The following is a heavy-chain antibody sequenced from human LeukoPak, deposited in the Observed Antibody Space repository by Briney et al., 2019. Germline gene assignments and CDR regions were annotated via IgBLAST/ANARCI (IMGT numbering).Heavy chain of an antibody. Sequence: SETLSLTCTVSGGSISSGGYYWGWIRQPPGKGLEWIGSIYYSGSTYYNPSLKSRVTISVDTSKNQLSLKLSSVTAADTAVYYCASEYDTDWGNAFDIWGQGTMVTVSS. V-gene: IGHV4-39*01. CDR3: ASEYDTDWGNAFDI. CDR2: IYYSGST. J-gene: IGHJ3*02. CDR1: GGSISSGGYY. D-gene: IGHD3-16*01.